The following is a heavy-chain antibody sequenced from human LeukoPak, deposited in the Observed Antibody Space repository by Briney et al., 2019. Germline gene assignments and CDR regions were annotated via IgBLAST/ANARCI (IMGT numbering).Heavy chain of an antibody. V-gene: IGHV4-4*07. CDR1: GGSISSYY. Sequence: SETLSLTCTVSGGSISSYYWSWIRQPAGKGLEWIGRIYTSGSTNYNPSLKSRVTMSVDTSRNQFSLKLNSVTAADTAVYYCAREGEDTAMVDYWGQGTLVTVSS. CDR2: IYTSGST. D-gene: IGHD5-18*01. J-gene: IGHJ4*02. CDR3: AREGEDTAMVDY.